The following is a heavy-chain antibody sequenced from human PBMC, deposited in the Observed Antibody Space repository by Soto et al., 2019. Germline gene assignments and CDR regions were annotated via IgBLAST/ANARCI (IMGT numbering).Heavy chain of an antibody. V-gene: IGHV1-24*01. J-gene: IGHJ5*02. CDR1: GYTLTELS. Sequence: ASVKVSCKVSGYTLTELSMHWVRQAPGKGLEWMGGFDPEDGETIYAQKFQGRVTMTEDTSTDTAYMELSSLRSEDTAVYYCAKDYADRPGGWFDPWGQGTLVTVSS. CDR3: AKDYADRPGGWFDP. CDR2: FDPEDGET. D-gene: IGHD6-6*01.